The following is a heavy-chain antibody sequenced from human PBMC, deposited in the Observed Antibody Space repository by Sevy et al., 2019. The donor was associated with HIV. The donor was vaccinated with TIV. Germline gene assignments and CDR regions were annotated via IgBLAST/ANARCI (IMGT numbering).Heavy chain of an antibody. V-gene: IGHV3-30*18. CDR3: AKDRMNWISYYFDY. J-gene: IGHJ4*02. CDR2: ISYDGSNK. D-gene: IGHD1-1*01. CDR1: GFTFSSYG. Sequence: GGSLRLSCAASGFTFSSYGMHWVRQAPGKGLEWVAVISYDGSNKYYADSVKGRFTISRDNSKNTLYLQMNSLRAEDTAVYYCAKDRMNWISYYFDYWGQGTLVTVSS.